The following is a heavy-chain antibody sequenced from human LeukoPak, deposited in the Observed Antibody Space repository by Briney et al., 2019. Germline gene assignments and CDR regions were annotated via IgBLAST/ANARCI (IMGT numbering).Heavy chain of an antibody. V-gene: IGHV3-13*04. D-gene: IGHD6-13*01. CDR3: AREGSSSSFDY. CDR1: GFTFSSYD. J-gene: IGHJ4*02. Sequence: SGGSLRLSCAASGFTFSSYDMHWVRQATGKGLEWVSAIDKVGGTYYADSVKGRFTISRDNSKNTLYLQMNSLRTEDTAVYFCAREGSSSSFDYWGQGTLVTVSS. CDR2: IDKVGGT.